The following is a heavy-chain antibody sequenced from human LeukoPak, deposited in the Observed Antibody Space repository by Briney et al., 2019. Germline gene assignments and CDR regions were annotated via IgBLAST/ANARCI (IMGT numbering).Heavy chain of an antibody. Sequence: GRSLRLSCAASGFTFSSYGMHWVRQAPGKGLEWVAFISYDGSNKYYADSVKGRFTISRDNSKNTLYLQMNSLRAEDTAVYYCAKALNSGYYYYYMDVWGKGTTVTVSS. CDR2: ISYDGSNK. J-gene: IGHJ6*03. CDR1: GFTFSSYG. V-gene: IGHV3-30*18. CDR3: AKALNSGYYYYYMDV. D-gene: IGHD1-1*01.